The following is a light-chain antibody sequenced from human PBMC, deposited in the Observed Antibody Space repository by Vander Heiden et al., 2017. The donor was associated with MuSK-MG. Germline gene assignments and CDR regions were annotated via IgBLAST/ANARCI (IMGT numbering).Light chain of an antibody. CDR3: QAWDSSTYYV. J-gene: IGLJ1*01. V-gene: IGLV3-1*01. CDR2: QDS. Sequence: PGQTASITCSGDKLGDKYACWYQQKPGQSPVLVIYQDSKRPSGIPERFSGSNSGNTATLTISGTQAMDEADYYCQAWDSSTYYVFGTGTKVTVL. CDR1: KLGDKY.